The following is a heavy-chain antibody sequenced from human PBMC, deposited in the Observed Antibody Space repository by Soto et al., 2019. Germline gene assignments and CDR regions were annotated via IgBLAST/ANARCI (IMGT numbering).Heavy chain of an antibody. D-gene: IGHD2-15*01. J-gene: IGHJ3*02. CDR1: GFTFSSYW. Sequence: GGSLRLSCAASGFTFSSYWMHWVRQAPGKGLEWVSAISGSGCSTYYADSVKGRFTISRDNSKNTLYLQMNSLRAEDTAVYYCAKDPVVVVAATPLDAFDIWGQGTMVTVSS. V-gene: IGHV3-23*01. CDR2: ISGSGCST. CDR3: AKDPVVVVAATPLDAFDI.